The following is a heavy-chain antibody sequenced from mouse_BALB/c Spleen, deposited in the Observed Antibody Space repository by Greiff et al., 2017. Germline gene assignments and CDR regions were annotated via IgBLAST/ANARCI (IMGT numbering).Heavy chain of an antibody. V-gene: IGHV1S56*01. D-gene: IGHD1-1*02. Sequence: VQLQQSAAELARPGASVKMSCKASGYTFTSYTIHWVKQRPGQGLEWIGWIYPGDGSTKYNEKFKGKTTLTADKSSSTAYMLLSSLTSEDSAIYFCARGDYGYFDYWGQGTTLTVSS. CDR3: ARGDYGYFDY. J-gene: IGHJ2*01. CDR2: IYPGDGST. CDR1: GYTFTSYT.